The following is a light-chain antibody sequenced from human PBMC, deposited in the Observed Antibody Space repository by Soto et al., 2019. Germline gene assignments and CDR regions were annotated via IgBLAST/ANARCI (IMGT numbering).Light chain of an antibody. Sequence: QSALTQPISVSGSPGQSITISCTGNSNDVGGYNYVSWYQQHPGKAPKLMIYEVTKRPSGVPDRFSGSKSGNTASLTVSGLQAEDEADYYCSSYAGSRYVFGTGTKLTVL. J-gene: IGLJ1*01. CDR3: SSYAGSRYV. CDR1: SNDVGGYNY. V-gene: IGLV2-8*01. CDR2: EVT.